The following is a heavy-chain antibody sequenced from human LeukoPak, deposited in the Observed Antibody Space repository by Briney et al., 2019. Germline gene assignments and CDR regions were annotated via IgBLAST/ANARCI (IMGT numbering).Heavy chain of an antibody. CDR2: IYYSGST. V-gene: IGHV4-39*07. J-gene: IGHJ5*02. CDR1: GGSISSSSYY. Sequence: SETLSLTCTVSGGSISSSSYYWGWIRQPPGKGLEWIGSIYYSGSTYYNPSLKSRVTISVDTSKNQFSLKLSSVTAADTAVYYCARSDIIWSGYPAPEPTNNWFDPWGQGTLVTVSS. CDR3: ARSDIIWSGYPAPEPTNNWFDP. D-gene: IGHD3-3*01.